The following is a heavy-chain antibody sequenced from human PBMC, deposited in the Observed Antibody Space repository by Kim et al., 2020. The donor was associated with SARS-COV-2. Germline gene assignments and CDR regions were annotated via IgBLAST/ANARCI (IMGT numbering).Heavy chain of an antibody. V-gene: IGHV1-2*02. CDR3: ARAPWFDP. J-gene: IGHJ5*02. Sequence: NSGDTKYAQKVQGRVTLTRDTSIRTVYMERSRLGSDDTAVYYCARAPWFDPWGQGTLVTVSS. CDR2: NSGDT.